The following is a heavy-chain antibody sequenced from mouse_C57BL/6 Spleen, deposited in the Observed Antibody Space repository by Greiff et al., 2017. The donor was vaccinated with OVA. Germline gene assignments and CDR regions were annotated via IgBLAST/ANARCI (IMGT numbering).Heavy chain of an antibody. CDR2: IYPGDGDT. V-gene: IGHV1-82*01. Sequence: QVQLKQSGPELVKPGASVKISCKASGYAFSSSWMNWVKQRPGKGLEWIGRIYPGDGDTNYNGKFKGKATLTADKSSSTAYMQLSSLTSEDSAVYFCAREGANWDGDYFDYWGQGTTLTVSS. CDR3: AREGANWDGDYFDY. D-gene: IGHD4-1*01. CDR1: GYAFSSSW. J-gene: IGHJ2*01.